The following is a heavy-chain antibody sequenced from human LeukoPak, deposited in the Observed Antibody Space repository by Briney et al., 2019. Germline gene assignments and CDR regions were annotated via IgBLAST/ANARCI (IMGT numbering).Heavy chain of an antibody. CDR2: IYYSGST. CDR1: GGSISSYY. CDR3: ARHPTYSSGCDY. Sequence: SETLSLTCTVSGGSISSYYWSWIRQPPGKGLEWIGYIYYSGSTNYNPSLKSRVTISVDTSKNRFSLKLSSVTAADTAVYYCARHPTYSSGCDYWGQGTLVTVSS. D-gene: IGHD6-19*01. V-gene: IGHV4-59*08. J-gene: IGHJ4*02.